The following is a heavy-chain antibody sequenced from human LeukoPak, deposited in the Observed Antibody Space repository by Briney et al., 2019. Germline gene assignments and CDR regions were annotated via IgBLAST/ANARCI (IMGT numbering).Heavy chain of an antibody. CDR3: AKDQVRGIMVAYYFDY. J-gene: IGHJ4*02. D-gene: IGHD2-21*01. CDR1: GFTFSDYY. CDR2: ISSSGSTI. V-gene: IGHV3-11*01. Sequence: GGSLRLSCAASGFTFSDYYMSWIRQAPGKGLEWVSYISSSGSTICYADSVKGRFTISRDNSKNTLYLQMNSLRAEDTAVYYCAKDQVRGIMVAYYFDYWGQGTLVTVSS.